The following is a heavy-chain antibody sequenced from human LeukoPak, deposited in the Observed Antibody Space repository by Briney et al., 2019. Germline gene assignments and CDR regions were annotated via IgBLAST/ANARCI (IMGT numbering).Heavy chain of an antibody. V-gene: IGHV1-3*01. CDR2: INAGNGNT. J-gene: IGHJ6*02. Sequence: ASVKVSCKASGYTFTSYAMHWMRQAPGQRLEWMGWINAGNGNTKYSQKFQGRVSSTRDTSASTAYMELDSLRSEDTAVYYCATSRDTAMVTGTIYYGMDVWGQGTTVTVSS. D-gene: IGHD5-18*01. CDR3: ATSRDTAMVTGTIYYGMDV. CDR1: GYTFTSYA.